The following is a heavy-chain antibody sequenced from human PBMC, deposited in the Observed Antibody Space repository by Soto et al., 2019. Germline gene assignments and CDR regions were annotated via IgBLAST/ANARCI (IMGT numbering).Heavy chain of an antibody. CDR2: INPNSGGT. V-gene: IGHV1-2*02. D-gene: IGHD6-19*01. CDR3: ASAAVAGTAGLDF. CDR1: GYTFSGFY. Sequence: ASVKVSCKASGYTFSGFYVHWVRQAPGQGLEWMGWINPNSGGTKSAEKFQGRVTMTRDTFISTAYMELSRLTSDDTAVYYCASAAVAGTAGLDFWGQGTQVTVSS. J-gene: IGHJ4*02.